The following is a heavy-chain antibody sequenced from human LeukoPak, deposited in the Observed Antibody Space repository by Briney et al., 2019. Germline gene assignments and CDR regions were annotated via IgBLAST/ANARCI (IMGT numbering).Heavy chain of an antibody. CDR3: ARTLLPAVKGAFDI. CDR1: GFTFSSYS. D-gene: IGHD3-22*01. CDR2: INHSGST. J-gene: IGHJ3*02. Sequence: GSLRLSCAASGFTFSSYSMNWVRQPPGKGLEWIGEINHSGSTNYNPSLKSRVTISVDTSKNQFSLNLGSVSAADTAVYYCARTLLPAVKGAFDIWGQGTMVTVSS. V-gene: IGHV4-34*01.